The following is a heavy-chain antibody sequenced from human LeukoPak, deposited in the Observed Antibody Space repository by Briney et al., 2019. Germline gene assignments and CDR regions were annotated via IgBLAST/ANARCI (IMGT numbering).Heavy chain of an antibody. Sequence: PSETLSLTCAVSGGSISTTNWWSWVRQPPGKGLEWIGEIYQSGNTNYNPSLKSRVTISIDKAKNHFSLNMSSVTAADTAVYYCARGSTGYYYYMAVWGKGTPVTVSS. V-gene: IGHV4-4*02. CDR1: GGSISTTNW. J-gene: IGHJ6*03. CDR3: ARGSTGYYYYMAV. CDR2: IYQSGNT.